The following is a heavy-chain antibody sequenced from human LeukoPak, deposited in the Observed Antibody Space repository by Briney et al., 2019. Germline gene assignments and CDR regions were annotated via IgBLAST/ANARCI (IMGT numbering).Heavy chain of an antibody. CDR3: ARDLNTGYSSGWYIDY. Sequence: GGSLRLSCAASGFTFSTYSMYWVRQAPGKGLEWVSSISSSSTYIYYADSVKGRFTISRDNAKNSLYLQMNSLRAEDTAVYYCARDLNTGYSSGWYIDYWGQGTLVTVSS. V-gene: IGHV3-21*01. CDR1: GFTFSTYS. J-gene: IGHJ4*02. D-gene: IGHD6-19*01. CDR2: ISSSSTYI.